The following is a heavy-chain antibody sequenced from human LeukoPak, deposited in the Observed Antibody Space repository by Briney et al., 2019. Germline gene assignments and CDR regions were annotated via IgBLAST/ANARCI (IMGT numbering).Heavy chain of an antibody. V-gene: IGHV3-7*01. D-gene: IGHD6-19*01. CDR2: IKQDGSEK. Sequence: GGSLRLSCAASGFTFSSYWMSWVRQAPGKGLEWVANIKQDGSEKYYVDPVKGQFTISRDNAKNSLYLQMNSLRAEDTAVYYCARDPYSSGWPSYYYYGMDVWGQGTTVTVSS. J-gene: IGHJ6*02. CDR3: ARDPYSSGWPSYYYYGMDV. CDR1: GFTFSSYW.